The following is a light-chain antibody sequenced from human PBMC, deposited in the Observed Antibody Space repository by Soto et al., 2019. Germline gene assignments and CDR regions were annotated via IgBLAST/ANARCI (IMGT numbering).Light chain of an antibody. Sequence: DIQMTQSPSSLSASVGDRVTITCRASQNISSYLNWYQQKPGKAPKLLIYAASSLQSGVPSRFSGSGSVTDFTLTISSLQPEDFATYYCQQSYSTPITFGQGTRLEIK. V-gene: IGKV1-39*01. CDR2: AAS. CDR3: QQSYSTPIT. CDR1: QNISSY. J-gene: IGKJ5*01.